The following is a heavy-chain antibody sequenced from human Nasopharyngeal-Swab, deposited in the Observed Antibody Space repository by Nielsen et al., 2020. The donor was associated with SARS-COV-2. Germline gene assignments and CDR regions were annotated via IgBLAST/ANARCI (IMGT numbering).Heavy chain of an antibody. D-gene: IGHD6-19*01. CDR3: ARQGGSSGWSGVAFDI. CDR2: IYCSWST. CDR1: GGSISSYY. J-gene: IGHJ3*02. V-gene: IGHV4-59*08. Sequence: SETLSLTCTVSGGSISSYYWSWIRQPPGQGLEWIGYIYCSWSTNYNPSLKSRVTISVDTSKNQFSLKLSSVTAADTAVYYCARQGGSSGWSGVAFDIWGQGTMVTVSS.